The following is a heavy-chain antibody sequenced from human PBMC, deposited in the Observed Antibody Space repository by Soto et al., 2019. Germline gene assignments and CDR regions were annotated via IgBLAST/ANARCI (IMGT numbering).Heavy chain of an antibody. CDR2: ISGRGGST. V-gene: IGHV3-23*01. CDR3: AKKDRFGESYYYYYGMDV. Sequence: PGGSLRLSCAASGFTFSSYAMSWVRQAPGKGLEWVSAISGRGGSTYYADSVKGRFTISRDNSKNTLYLQMNSLRAEDTAVYYCAKKDRFGESYYYYYGMDVWGQGTTVTVSS. J-gene: IGHJ6*02. D-gene: IGHD3-10*01. CDR1: GFTFSSYA.